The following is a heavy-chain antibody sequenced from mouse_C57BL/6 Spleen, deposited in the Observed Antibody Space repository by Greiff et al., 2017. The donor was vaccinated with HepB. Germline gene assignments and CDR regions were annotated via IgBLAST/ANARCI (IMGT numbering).Heavy chain of an antibody. V-gene: IGHV1-82*01. CDR2: IYPGDGDT. CDR1: GYAFSSSW. Sequence: VMLVESGPELVKPGASVKISCKASGYAFSSSWMNWVKQRPGKGLEWIGRIYPGDGDTNYNGKFKGKATLTADKSSSTAYMQLSSLTSEDSAVYFCARPYYGSREVYYFDYWGQGTTLTVSS. J-gene: IGHJ2*01. CDR3: ARPYYGSREVYYFDY. D-gene: IGHD1-1*01.